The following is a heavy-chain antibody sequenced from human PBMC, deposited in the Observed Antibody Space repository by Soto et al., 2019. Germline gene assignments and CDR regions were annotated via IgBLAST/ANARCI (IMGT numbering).Heavy chain of an antibody. CDR1: GGTFSSYA. CDR3: ARDRTTPRSGWYGWFDP. Sequence: QVQLVQSGAEVKKPGSSVKVSCKASGGTFSSYAISWVRQAPGQGLEWMGGIIPIFGTANYAQQFQGRVTITADESTSTAYMELSSLRSEDTAVYYCARDRTTPRSGWYGWFDPWGQGTLVTVSS. CDR2: IIPIFGTA. V-gene: IGHV1-69*01. J-gene: IGHJ5*02. D-gene: IGHD6-19*01.